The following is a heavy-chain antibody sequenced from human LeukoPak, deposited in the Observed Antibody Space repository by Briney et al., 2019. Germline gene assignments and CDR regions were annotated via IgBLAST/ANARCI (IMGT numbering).Heavy chain of an antibody. CDR3: AKQVGRIPDPRFRPY. Sequence: YPGGSLRLSCAASGFTFSSYGMHWVRQAPGKGLEWVAFIRYDGSNKYYADSVKGRFTISRDNSKNTLYLQMNSLRAEDTAVYYCAKQVGRIPDPRFRPYWGQGTLVTVSS. D-gene: IGHD1-14*01. CDR1: GFTFSSYG. CDR2: IRYDGSNK. V-gene: IGHV3-30*02. J-gene: IGHJ4*02.